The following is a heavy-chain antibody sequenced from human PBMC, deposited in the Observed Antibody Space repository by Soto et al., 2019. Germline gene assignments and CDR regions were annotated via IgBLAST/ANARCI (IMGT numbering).Heavy chain of an antibody. V-gene: IGHV3-64D*06. CDR1: GFTFSNYA. CDR2: ITSNGGST. J-gene: IGHJ6*02. Sequence: LRLSCSASGFTFSNYAMHWVRQAPGKGLECVSVITSNGGSTYYADSVTGRFAISRDNSKNTLFLQVSSLRVEDTAVYYCVKDRGSSWYDTYYFGMDVWGQGTTVTVSS. D-gene: IGHD6-13*01. CDR3: VKDRGSSWYDTYYFGMDV.